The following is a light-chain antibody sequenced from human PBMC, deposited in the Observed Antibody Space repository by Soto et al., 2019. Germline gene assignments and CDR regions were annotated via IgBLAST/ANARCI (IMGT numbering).Light chain of an antibody. CDR3: QQYGSPPRT. J-gene: IGKJ1*01. CDR2: GAS. CDR1: QSVSSSF. Sequence: IVWTHAPCTLSLSPGERATLSFMSSQSVSSSFLCWYQQKPGQAPRLLIYGASSRATGIPDRFSGSGSGTDFTLTISRLEPEDFAVYYCQQYGSPPRTFGQGTKVDIK. V-gene: IGKV3-20*01.